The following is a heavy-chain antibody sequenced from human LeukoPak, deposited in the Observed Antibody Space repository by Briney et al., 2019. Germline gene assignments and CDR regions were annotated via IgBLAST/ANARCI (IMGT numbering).Heavy chain of an antibody. CDR2: IYTSGST. D-gene: IGHD2-2*01. J-gene: IGHJ4*02. CDR1: GGSISSGGYY. Sequence: SEILSLTCTVSGGSISSGGYYWSWIRQPAGKGLEWIGRIYTSGSTNYNPSLKSRVTISVDTSKNQFSLKLSSVTAADTAAYYCARDHVWSSASYFDYWGQGILVTVSS. CDR3: ARDHVWSSASYFDY. V-gene: IGHV4-61*02.